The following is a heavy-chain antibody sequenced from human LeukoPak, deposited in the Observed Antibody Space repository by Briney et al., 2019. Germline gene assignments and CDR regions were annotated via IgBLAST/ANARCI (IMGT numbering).Heavy chain of an antibody. Sequence: GGSLRLSCAASGFTVSSSFMSWVRQAPGKGLEWVSTLYSDGDPFYGTTYYADSVKGRFTISRDSSQNTLFLDVNSLGAEDTAMYYCSCFYHDTDSSGDYWGQGTLVTVSS. CDR2: LYSDGDPFYGTT. V-gene: IGHV3-23*01. J-gene: IGHJ4*02. CDR3: SCFYHDTDSSGDY. CDR1: GFTVSSSF. D-gene: IGHD2/OR15-2a*01.